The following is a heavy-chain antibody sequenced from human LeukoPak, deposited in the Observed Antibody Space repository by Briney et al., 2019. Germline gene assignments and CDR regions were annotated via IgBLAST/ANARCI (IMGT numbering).Heavy chain of an antibody. Sequence: TSETLSLTCTVSGGSISSSSYYWGWIRQPPGKGLEWIGSIYYSGSTYYNPSLKSRVTISVDTSKNQFSLKLSSVTAADTAVYYCARGVPAAGRFRRNWFDPWGQGTLVTVSS. D-gene: IGHD6-13*01. CDR3: ARGVPAAGRFRRNWFDP. J-gene: IGHJ5*02. V-gene: IGHV4-39*01. CDR1: GGSISSSSYY. CDR2: IYYSGST.